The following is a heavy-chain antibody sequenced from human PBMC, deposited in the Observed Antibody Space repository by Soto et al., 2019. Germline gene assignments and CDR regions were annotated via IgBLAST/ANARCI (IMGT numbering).Heavy chain of an antibody. V-gene: IGHV3-9*01. J-gene: IGHJ4*02. CDR3: VKEKLYSNYEYDFDY. CDR1: GFTFRNYA. Sequence: GGSLRLSCAASGFTFRNYAMHWVRRAPGKGLEWVSGISWHSGTIGYADSVRGRFTISRDNAKNSLYLQMNSLRPEDTALYYCVKEKLYSNYEYDFDYWGQGTLVTVSS. CDR2: ISWHSGTI. D-gene: IGHD4-4*01.